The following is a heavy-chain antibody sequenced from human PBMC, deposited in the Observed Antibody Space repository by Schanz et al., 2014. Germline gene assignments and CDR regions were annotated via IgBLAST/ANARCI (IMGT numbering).Heavy chain of an antibody. CDR3: ARPPHDSSGYYPFDY. J-gene: IGHJ4*02. CDR1: GFTFSSYA. D-gene: IGHD3-22*01. V-gene: IGHV3-23*04. Sequence: EVQLVESGGGLVQPGGSLRLSCAASGFTFSSYAMSWVRQAPGKGLEWVSTIGTSGGTNYAESVKGRFTISRDNSKNTLYLQMNSLRAEDTAVYYCARPPHDSSGYYPFDYWGQGTLVTVSS. CDR2: IGTSGGT.